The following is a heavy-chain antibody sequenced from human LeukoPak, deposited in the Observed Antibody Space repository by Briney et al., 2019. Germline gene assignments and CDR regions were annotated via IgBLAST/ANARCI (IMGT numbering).Heavy chain of an antibody. CDR1: GYTFTTND. V-gene: IGHV1-8*03. J-gene: IGHJ5*02. CDR3: ARGLILPYLRGFDP. CDR2: ITPNSGHT. Sequence: ASVKVSCKASGYTFTTNDINWVRQASGQGVEWVGWITPNSGHTDYAQKFQGRITITSDTYMSTAYMELSSLRFEDTAVYFCARGLILPYLRGFDPWGQGTLVTVSS.